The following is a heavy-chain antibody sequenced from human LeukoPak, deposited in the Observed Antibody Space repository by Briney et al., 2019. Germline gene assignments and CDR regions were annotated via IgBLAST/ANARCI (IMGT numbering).Heavy chain of an antibody. V-gene: IGHV1-8*01. D-gene: IGHD3-22*01. CDR2: MNPNSGNT. Sequence: ASVKVSCKASGYTFTSYDINWVPQATGQGLEWMGWMNPNSGNTGYAQKFQGRVTMTRNTSISTAYMELSSLRSEDTAVYYCARATYYYDSSGSIRTLDYWGQGTLVTVSS. J-gene: IGHJ4*02. CDR1: GYTFTSYD. CDR3: ARATYYYDSSGSIRTLDY.